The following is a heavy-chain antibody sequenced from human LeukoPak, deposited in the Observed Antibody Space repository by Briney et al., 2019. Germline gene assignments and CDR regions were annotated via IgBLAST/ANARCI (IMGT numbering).Heavy chain of an antibody. CDR1: GGSLSIHY. D-gene: IGHD4-17*01. V-gene: IGHV4-59*11. J-gene: IGHJ3*02. Sequence: PSETLSLTCTVSGGSLSIHYWSCIRQPPGKGVEWIGYISYIGSTNYNPSLKSRVTISVDTSKNQFSLKLSSVTAADAAVYFCARDPTTVTKGLDIWGQGTMVTVSS. CDR3: ARDPTTVTKGLDI. CDR2: ISYIGST.